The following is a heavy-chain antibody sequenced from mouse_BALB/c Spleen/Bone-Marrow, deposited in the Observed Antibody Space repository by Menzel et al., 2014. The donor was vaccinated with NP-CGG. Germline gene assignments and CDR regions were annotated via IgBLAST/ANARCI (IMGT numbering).Heavy chain of an antibody. Sequence: VQLQQSGAELMKPGASMKISCKATGYTFSSYWIERVKQRPGHGLEWIGEILPGSGSTNYNERFKGKAPFTADTSSNTAYMQLSSLTSEHSAIYYCARAYYVNYDAMDYWGQGTSVTVSS. CDR2: ILPGSGST. J-gene: IGHJ4*01. CDR3: ARAYYVNYDAMDY. D-gene: IGHD2-10*01. V-gene: IGHV1-9*01. CDR1: GYTFSSYW.